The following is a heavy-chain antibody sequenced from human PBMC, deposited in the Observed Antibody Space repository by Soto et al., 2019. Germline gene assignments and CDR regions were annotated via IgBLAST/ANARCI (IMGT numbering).Heavy chain of an antibody. CDR3: ARDTRLAVAGSVFDY. Sequence: EVQPVESGGGLVQPGGSLRLSCAASGFTVSSNYMSWVRQAPGKGLEWVSVIYSGGSTYYADSVKGRFTISRDNSKNTLYLQMNSLRAEDTAVYYCARDTRLAVAGSVFDYWGQGTLVTVSS. CDR2: IYSGGST. D-gene: IGHD6-19*01. V-gene: IGHV3-66*01. CDR1: GFTVSSNY. J-gene: IGHJ4*02.